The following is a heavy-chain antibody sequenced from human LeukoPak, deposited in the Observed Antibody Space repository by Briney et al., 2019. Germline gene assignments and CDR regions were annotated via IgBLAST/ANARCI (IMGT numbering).Heavy chain of an antibody. CDR1: GGCFSTYA. J-gene: IGHJ4*02. D-gene: IGHD5-12*01. CDR3: ARDRGGGFDLAFFDH. V-gene: IGHV1-69*04. CDR2: LIPFLGMS. Sequence: SVKVSCKSSGGCFSTYAVNWVRQAPGQGLEWMGRLIPFLGMSHYAPGFQGRVTLTADRSTNTAYMELDRLTSDATAVYFCARDRGGGFDLAFFDHWGQGTLVTVSS.